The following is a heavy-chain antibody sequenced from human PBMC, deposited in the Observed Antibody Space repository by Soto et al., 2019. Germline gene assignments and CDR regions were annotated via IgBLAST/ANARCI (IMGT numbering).Heavy chain of an antibody. CDR2: INPNSGGT. CDR3: ARANRKDSSSDRNYYCYGMDV. D-gene: IGHD6-6*01. V-gene: IGHV1-2*02. CDR1: GYTFTGYD. Sequence: GASVKVSCKASGYTFTGYDMHWVRQAPGQGLEWMGWINPNSGGTNYAQKFQGRVTMTRDTSMSTAYMELSRLRSDDTAVYYCARANRKDSSSDRNYYCYGMDVWGQGAPV. J-gene: IGHJ6*02.